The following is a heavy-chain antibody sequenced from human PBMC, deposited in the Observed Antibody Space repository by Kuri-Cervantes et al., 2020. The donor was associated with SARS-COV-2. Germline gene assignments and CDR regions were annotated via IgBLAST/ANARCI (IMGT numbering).Heavy chain of an antibody. CDR3: ATSYGGSGSYYYGMDV. D-gene: IGHD3-10*01. CDR1: GGSISSYY. CDR2: IYYSGST. V-gene: IGHV4-59*01. J-gene: IGHJ6*02. Sequence: ESLKISCTVSGGSISSYYWSWNRQPPGKGLEWIGYIYYSGSTNYNPSLKSRVTISVDTSKNQFSLKLSSVTAADTAVYYCATSYGGSGSYYYGMDVWGQGTTVTVSS.